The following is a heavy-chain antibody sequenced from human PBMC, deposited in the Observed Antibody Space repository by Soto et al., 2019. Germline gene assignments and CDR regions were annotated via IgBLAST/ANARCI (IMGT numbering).Heavy chain of an antibody. CDR2: ISYDGSNK. CDR3: ARDGAWIQLWLALGYYGMDV. D-gene: IGHD5-18*01. CDR1: GFTFSSYA. J-gene: IGHJ6*02. V-gene: IGHV3-30-3*01. Sequence: VKLLESGGALAQPGGSLTLSCAASGFTFSSYAMHWVRQAPGKGLEWVAVISYDGSNKYYADSVKGRFTISRDNSKNTLYLQMNSLRAEDTAVYYCARDGAWIQLWLALGYYGMDVWGQGTTVTVSS.